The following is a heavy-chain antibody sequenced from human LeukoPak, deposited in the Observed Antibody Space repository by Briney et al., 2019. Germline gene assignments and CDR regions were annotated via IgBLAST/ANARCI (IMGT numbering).Heavy chain of an antibody. V-gene: IGHV3-48*01. Sequence: PGGSLRLSCTASGFSFSRYSMNWVRQAPGKGLEWISYISSDGTTIYYADSVKGRFTISRDNARNSLYLQMNSLRAEDTAVYYCARDPAMQTWLSAYYFDYWGQGTQVTVSS. CDR3: ARDPAMQTWLSAYYFDY. CDR2: ISSDGTTI. CDR1: GFSFSRYS. D-gene: IGHD3-22*01. J-gene: IGHJ4*02.